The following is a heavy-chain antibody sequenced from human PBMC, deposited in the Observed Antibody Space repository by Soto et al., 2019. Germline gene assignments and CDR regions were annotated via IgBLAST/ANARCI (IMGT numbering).Heavy chain of an antibody. CDR2: ISYSGIT. V-gene: IGHV4-39*01. CDR1: GGSISNTSS. CDR3: ARHSLNPLDYCTNGVCYQYWFDP. J-gene: IGHJ5*02. Sequence: SLTCSVSGGSISNTSSWGWIRQPPGKGLEWIGSISYSGITFYNPSLQSRVSISVDTSKNQFSLRLSSLTAADAALYYCARHSLNPLDYCTNGVCYQYWFDPWGQGTLVTVSS. D-gene: IGHD2-8*01.